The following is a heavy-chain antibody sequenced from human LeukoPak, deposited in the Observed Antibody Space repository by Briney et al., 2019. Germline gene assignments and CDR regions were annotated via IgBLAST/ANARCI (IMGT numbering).Heavy chain of an antibody. CDR3: ARHEYSGSYYGLSWFDP. CDR2: IYTSGST. CDR1: GGSISSYY. Sequence: SETLSLTCTLSGGSISSYYWSWIRQPAGKGLEWIGRIYTSGSTNYNPSLKSRVTMSVDTSKNQLSLKLSSLTAADTAVYYCARHEYSGSYYGLSWFDPWGQGTLVTVSS. J-gene: IGHJ5*02. V-gene: IGHV4-4*07. D-gene: IGHD1-26*01.